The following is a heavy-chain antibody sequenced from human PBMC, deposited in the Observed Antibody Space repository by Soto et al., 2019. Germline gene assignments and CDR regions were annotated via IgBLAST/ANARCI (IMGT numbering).Heavy chain of an antibody. CDR3: ATRYSGYDGNAFDI. Sequence: QVQLVQSGAEVKKPGSSVKVSCKASGGTFSSYTISWVRQAPGQGLEWMGRIIPILSIANYAQKFQGRVTITADKSTSTAYMELSSLRSEDTAVYYCATRYSGYDGNAFDIWGQGTMVTVSS. V-gene: IGHV1-69*02. D-gene: IGHD5-12*01. CDR2: IIPILSIA. CDR1: GGTFSSYT. J-gene: IGHJ3*02.